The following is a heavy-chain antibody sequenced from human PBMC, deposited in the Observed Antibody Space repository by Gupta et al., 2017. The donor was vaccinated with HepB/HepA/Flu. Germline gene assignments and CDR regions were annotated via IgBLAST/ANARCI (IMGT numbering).Heavy chain of an antibody. CDR2: ISWNSGSI. V-gene: IGHV3-9*01. Sequence: EVQLVESGGGLVQPGRSLRLSCAASGFTFDDYAMHWVRQAPGKGLEWVSGISWNSGSIGYADSGKGRVTISRDNAKNSMYLKMNSLRAEETAVYYCAKDREAGRYYYYGMDVWGQGTTVTVSS. D-gene: IGHD6-13*01. CDR1: GFTFDDYA. CDR3: AKDREAGRYYYYGMDV. J-gene: IGHJ6*02.